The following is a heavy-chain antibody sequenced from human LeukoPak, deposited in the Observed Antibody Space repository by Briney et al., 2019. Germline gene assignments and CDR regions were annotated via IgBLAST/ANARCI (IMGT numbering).Heavy chain of an antibody. Sequence: GGSLRLSCAASGFTFSTYAMTWVRQAPGKGLEWVSTISGSGGSTYYADSVKGRFTNSRDNSKNTLYLQMNSLRAEDTAVYYCAKGRLVVADYWGQGTLVTVSS. CDR3: AKGRLVVADY. V-gene: IGHV3-23*01. CDR2: ISGSGGST. J-gene: IGHJ4*02. D-gene: IGHD3-22*01. CDR1: GFTFSTYA.